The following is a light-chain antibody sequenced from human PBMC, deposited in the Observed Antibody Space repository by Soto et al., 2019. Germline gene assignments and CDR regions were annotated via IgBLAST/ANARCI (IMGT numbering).Light chain of an antibody. CDR3: QQYKSYSSWT. V-gene: IGKV1-9*01. CDR1: QGIRSY. Sequence: DIQLTQSPSFLSASVGDRVTITCRASQGIRSYLAWYQQRPGKAPELLIYGASTLRPGGASRFSGSGSGTEFTLTISSLQPEDFATYYCQQYKSYSSWTFGQGTKVEMK. J-gene: IGKJ1*01. CDR2: GAS.